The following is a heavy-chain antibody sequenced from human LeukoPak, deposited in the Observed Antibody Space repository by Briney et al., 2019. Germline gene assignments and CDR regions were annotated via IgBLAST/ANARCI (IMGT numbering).Heavy chain of an antibody. CDR3: ARVGGYSYGNYYFNY. CDR1: GYSISSGYY. Sequence: KPSEALCLTCAVSGYSISSGYYWGWIRQPPGKGLDWIGSISHSGSTYYNPSLRSRVTISIDTSKNQFSLRLNSVTATDTAVYYCARVGGYSYGNYYFNYWGQGTLDTVSS. J-gene: IGHJ4*02. CDR2: ISHSGST. V-gene: IGHV4-38-2*01. D-gene: IGHD5-18*01.